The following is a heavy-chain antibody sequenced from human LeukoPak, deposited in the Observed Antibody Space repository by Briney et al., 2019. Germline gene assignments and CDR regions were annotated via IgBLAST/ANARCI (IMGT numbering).Heavy chain of an antibody. D-gene: IGHD3-9*01. CDR2: IYYSGST. Sequence: SETLSLTCTVSGGSISSYYWSWIRQPPGKGLEWIGYIYYSGSTNYNPSLKSRVTISVDTSKNQFSLKLSSVTAADTAVYYCARGSFDSPRSYAFDIWGQGTTVTVSS. CDR1: GGSISSYY. CDR3: ARGSFDSPRSYAFDI. J-gene: IGHJ3*02. V-gene: IGHV4-59*01.